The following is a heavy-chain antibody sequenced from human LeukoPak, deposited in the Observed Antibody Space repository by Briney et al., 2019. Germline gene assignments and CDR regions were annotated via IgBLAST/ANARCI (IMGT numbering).Heavy chain of an antibody. V-gene: IGHV2-5*02. Sequence: SGPTLVKPTQTLTLTCTFSGFSLSTSGVGVGWIRQPPGKALEWLALIYWDDDKRYSPSLKSRLTITKDTSKNQVVLTMTNMDPVDTATYFCARIMSGSYTFRFDPWGQGTLVTVSS. CDR2: IYWDDDK. J-gene: IGHJ5*02. D-gene: IGHD1-26*01. CDR1: GFSLSTSGVG. CDR3: ARIMSGSYTFRFDP.